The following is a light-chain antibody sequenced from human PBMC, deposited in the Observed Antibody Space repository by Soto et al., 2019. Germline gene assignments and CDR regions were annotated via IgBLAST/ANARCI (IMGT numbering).Light chain of an antibody. J-gene: IGLJ1*01. CDR3: CSYAGSSTFV. CDR2: EGS. Sequence: QSVLTQASCVSGCPGQMIAVSCTGTSRDLGSYNLVSWYQQHPGKAPKLMIYEGSKRPSGVSYRLSGSKSGNTASLTISGLQTEDEADYYCCSYAGSSTFVFGNGSKVTVL. CDR1: SRDLGSYNL. V-gene: IGLV2-23*01.